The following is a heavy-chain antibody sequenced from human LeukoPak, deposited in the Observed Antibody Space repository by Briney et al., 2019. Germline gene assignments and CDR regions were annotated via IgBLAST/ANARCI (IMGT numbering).Heavy chain of an antibody. V-gene: IGHV3-74*01. D-gene: IGHD3-3*01. J-gene: IGHJ3*02. CDR1: GFTFSSYW. CDR2: IDIDGSST. CDR3: ARGFTIFGVVNDGFDI. Sequence: GGTLRLSCTASGFTFSSYWMNWVRQAPWKGLVWVSRIDIDGSSTTYADSVKGRFTISRDNAKNTLYLQMNSLRAEDTAVYYCARGFTIFGVVNDGFDIWGQGTKVTVSS.